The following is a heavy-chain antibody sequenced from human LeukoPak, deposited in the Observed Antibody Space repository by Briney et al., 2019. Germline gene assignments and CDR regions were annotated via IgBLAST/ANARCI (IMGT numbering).Heavy chain of an antibody. CDR3: ARGDRAVAGAWGWFDP. CDR2: IHASGST. Sequence: SETLSLTCTVSNGSISSYYWSWIRQPAGKGLEWIGRIHASGSTNYNPSLKSRVTMSVDTPKNQFSLKLSSVTAADTAIYFCARGDRAVAGAWGWFDPWGQGTLVTVSS. J-gene: IGHJ5*02. D-gene: IGHD6-19*01. V-gene: IGHV4-4*07. CDR1: NGSISSYY.